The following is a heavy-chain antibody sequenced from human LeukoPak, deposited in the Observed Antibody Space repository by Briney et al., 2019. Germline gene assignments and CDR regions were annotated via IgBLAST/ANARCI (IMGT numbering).Heavy chain of an antibody. V-gene: IGHV3-48*02. J-gene: IGHJ4*02. CDR3: ARGAVVTPFYFDY. Sequence: GGSLRLSCAASGFTFSSYWMHWVRQAPGKGLEWVSYIGSSSSIIYYADSVKGRFTISRDNAKNSLYLQMNSLRDEDTAVYYCARGAVVTPFYFDYWGQGTLVTVSS. CDR2: IGSSSSII. CDR1: GFTFSSYW. D-gene: IGHD4-23*01.